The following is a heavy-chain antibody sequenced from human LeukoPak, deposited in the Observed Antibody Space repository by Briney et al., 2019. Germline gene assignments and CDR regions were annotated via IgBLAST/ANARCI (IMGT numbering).Heavy chain of an antibody. CDR3: ARRQQPDAFDI. V-gene: IGHV5-10-1*01. CDR1: GYSFTTYW. D-gene: IGHD6-13*01. Sequence: GESLKISCKASGYSFTTYWISWVRHMPGKGLEWMGRIDPSDSYTNYSPSFQGHVTISADKSISTAYLQWSSLKASDTAIYYCARRQQPDAFDIWGQGTMVTVSS. CDR2: IDPSDSYT. J-gene: IGHJ3*02.